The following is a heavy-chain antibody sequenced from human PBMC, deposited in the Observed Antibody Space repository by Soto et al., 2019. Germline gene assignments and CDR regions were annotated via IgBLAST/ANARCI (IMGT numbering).Heavy chain of an antibody. D-gene: IGHD5-18*01. CDR3: ARSGDSFGFTDY. CDR1: GGSITGYY. CDR2: VFYKGNT. V-gene: IGHV4-59*01. Sequence: QVQLQESGPGLVPPSETLSLTCTVSGGSITGYYWTWIRQPPGRGLEWLGYVFYKGNTNYNPSLQSRVTISVDTSANQFSLRLSSVTAADTAVYYCARSGDSFGFTDYWGQGTLVTVSS. J-gene: IGHJ4*02.